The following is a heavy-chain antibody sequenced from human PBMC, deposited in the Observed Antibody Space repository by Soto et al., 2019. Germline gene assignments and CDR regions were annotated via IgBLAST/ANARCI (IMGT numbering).Heavy chain of an antibody. CDR3: AKCSYDFWYYYYYMDV. J-gene: IGHJ6*03. CDR1: GFTFSSYA. Sequence: GGSLRLSCAASGFTFSSYAMSWVRQAPGKGLEWVSAISGGGGSTYYADSVKGRFTISRDNSKNTLYLQMNSLRAEDTAVYYCAKCSYDFWYYYYYMDVWGKGTTVTVSS. CDR2: ISGGGGST. V-gene: IGHV3-23*01. D-gene: IGHD3-3*01.